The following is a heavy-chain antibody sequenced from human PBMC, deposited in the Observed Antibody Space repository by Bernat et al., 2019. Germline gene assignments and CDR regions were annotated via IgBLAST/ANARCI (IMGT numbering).Heavy chain of an antibody. CDR2: INTNTGNP. J-gene: IGHJ5*02. CDR3: AVQDIVVVTAAIEYNWFDP. Sequence: QVQLVQSGSELKKPGASVKVSCKASGYTFTSYAMNWVRQAPGQGLEWMGWINTNTGNPTYAQGFTGRFVFSLDTSVSTAYLQISSLKAEDTAVYYCAVQDIVVVTAAIEYNWFDPWGQGTLVTVSS. V-gene: IGHV7-4-1*02. CDR1: GYTFTSYA. D-gene: IGHD2-2*02.